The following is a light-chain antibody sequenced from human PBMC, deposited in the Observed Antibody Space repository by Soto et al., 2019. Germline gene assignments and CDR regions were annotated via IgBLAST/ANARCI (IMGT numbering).Light chain of an antibody. Sequence: QAVVTQEPSFSVSPGGTVTLTCGLSSGSVSTGSYPSWYQQTPGQSPRTLIYKTNTRSSGVPDRFSGSILGNKAALTITGAQGDDESHYYCSLYMQGGISVFGGGTKVTVL. J-gene: IGLJ3*02. CDR1: SGSVSTGSY. V-gene: IGLV8-61*01. CDR3: SLYMQGGISV. CDR2: KTN.